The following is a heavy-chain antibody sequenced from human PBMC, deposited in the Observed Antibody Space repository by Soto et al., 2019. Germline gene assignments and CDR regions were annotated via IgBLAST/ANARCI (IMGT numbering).Heavy chain of an antibody. CDR2: IYYSGST. Sequence: PSETLSLTCAVYGGSFSGYYWSWIRQPPGKGLEWIGYIYYSGSTNSNPSLKSRVTISVDTSKNQFSLKLSSVTAADTAVYYCARMVRTTVYSNWFDPWGQGTLVTVSS. V-gene: IGHV4-59*08. D-gene: IGHD4-17*01. J-gene: IGHJ5*02. CDR3: ARMVRTTVYSNWFDP. CDR1: GGSFSGYY.